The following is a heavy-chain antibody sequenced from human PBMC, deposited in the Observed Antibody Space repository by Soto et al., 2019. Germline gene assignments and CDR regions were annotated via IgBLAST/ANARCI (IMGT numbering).Heavy chain of an antibody. Sequence: GGSLRLSCAASGFTFSSYAMSWVRQAPGKGLEWVSAISGSGGSTYYADSVKGRFTISRDNSKNTLYLQMNSLRAEDTAVYYCAKDSGYYDFWSGYFTHESFDYWGQGTLVTVSS. CDR2: ISGSGGST. D-gene: IGHD3-3*01. V-gene: IGHV3-23*01. CDR1: GFTFSSYA. CDR3: AKDSGYYDFWSGYFTHESFDY. J-gene: IGHJ4*02.